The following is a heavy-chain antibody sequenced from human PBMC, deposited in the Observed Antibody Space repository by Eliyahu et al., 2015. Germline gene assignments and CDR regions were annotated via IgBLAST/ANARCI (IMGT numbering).Heavy chain of an antibody. CDR2: ISXDGSNK. CDR1: GFTFSSYG. Sequence: QVQLVESGGGVVQPGRSLRLSCAAXGFTFSSYGXXXXXQAPGKGLEWVAXISXDGSNKYYADSVKGRFTISRDNXKNTLYLQMNSLRAEDTAVYYCARGGLGVLRFLEWLLQEPYYFDYWGQGTLVTVSS. V-gene: IGHV3-30*03. D-gene: IGHD3-3*01. CDR3: ARGGLGVLRFLEWLLQEPYYFDY. J-gene: IGHJ4*02.